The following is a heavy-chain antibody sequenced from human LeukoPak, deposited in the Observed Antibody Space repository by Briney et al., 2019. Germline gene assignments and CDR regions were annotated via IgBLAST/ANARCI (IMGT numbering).Heavy chain of an antibody. CDR3: ARRFDS. J-gene: IGHJ4*02. CDR2: IGLGGDI. CDR1: GFTFTAYS. V-gene: IGHV3-48*01. Sequence: QSGGSLRLSCVASGFTFTAYSMNWVRQAPGRGLEWISYIGLGGDIYYSDSVTGRFTVSRDIAKNSLYLQMNGLRVEDTAVYYCARRFDSWGQGTLVTVSS.